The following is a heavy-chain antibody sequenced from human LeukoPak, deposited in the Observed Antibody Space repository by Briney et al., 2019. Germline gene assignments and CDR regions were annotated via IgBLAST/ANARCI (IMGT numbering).Heavy chain of an antibody. Sequence: PSETLSLTCAVYGGSFNYYYWSWIRQPPGKGLEWIGEINHSGTTNYSPSLRSRVTISVDTSNNQFSLKLTPVTAADSAVYYCARVRYSYGHKVYGVDVWGQGTTVTVSS. D-gene: IGHD5-18*01. CDR2: INHSGTT. CDR1: GGSFNYYY. J-gene: IGHJ6*02. CDR3: ARVRYSYGHKVYGVDV. V-gene: IGHV4-34*01.